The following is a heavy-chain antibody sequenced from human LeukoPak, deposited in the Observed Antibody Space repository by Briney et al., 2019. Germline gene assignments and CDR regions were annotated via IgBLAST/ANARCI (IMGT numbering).Heavy chain of an antibody. CDR2: IYHSGST. D-gene: IGHD1-1*01. Sequence: PSETLSLTCAVSGGSISSSNRWSWVGPPPGKGLEWSGVIYHSGSTNYTPSLKSRVPISVDKSKTQFPPKLSSVPPAHTAVYYCASNSVQLERRWAFDIWGQGTMVTVSS. V-gene: IGHV4-4*02. CDR1: GGSISSSNR. CDR3: ASNSVQLERRWAFDI. J-gene: IGHJ3*02.